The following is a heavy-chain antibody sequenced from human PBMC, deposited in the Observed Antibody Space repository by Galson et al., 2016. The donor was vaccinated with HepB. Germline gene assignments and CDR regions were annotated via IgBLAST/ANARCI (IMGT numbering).Heavy chain of an antibody. CDR1: GGSISSSSYY. CDR2: IYKSGST. D-gene: IGHD6-6*01. V-gene: IGHV4-39*07. Sequence: SETLSLTCTVSGGSISSSSYYWVWIRQPPGKGLEWIGSIYKSGSTYYNASLKTRVTISVDTSKDQLSLRLSSVTAAATALYYCATRSGLSSSLSSFDYWGQGALVTVSS. CDR3: ATRSGLSSSLSSFDY. J-gene: IGHJ4*02.